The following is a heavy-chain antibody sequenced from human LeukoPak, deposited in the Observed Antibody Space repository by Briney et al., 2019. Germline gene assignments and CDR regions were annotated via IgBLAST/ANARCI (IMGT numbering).Heavy chain of an antibody. D-gene: IGHD3-22*01. CDR3: ATADIYYDSSGYPFGY. CDR2: FDPEDGET. J-gene: IGHJ4*02. V-gene: IGHV1-24*01. Sequence: GASVKVSCKVSRYTLTELSMHWVRQAPGKGLEWMGGFDPEDGETIYAQKFQGRVTMTEDTSTDTAYMELSSLRSEDTAVYYCATADIYYDSSGYPFGYWGQGTLVTVSS. CDR1: RYTLTELS.